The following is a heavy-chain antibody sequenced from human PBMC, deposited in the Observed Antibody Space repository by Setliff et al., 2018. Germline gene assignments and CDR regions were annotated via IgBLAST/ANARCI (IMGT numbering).Heavy chain of an antibody. J-gene: IGHJ5*02. V-gene: IGHV4-61*02. D-gene: IGHD3-3*01. Sequence: SETLSLTCSVSGDSINSGTYYWSWFRQSAGKGLEWIGRIYTGGSTNYNPSLKSRVTISLDTSKNHFSLSLTSVTAADTAVYYCARGRGLEWLPESWFDPWGQGTLVTVSS. CDR3: ARGRGLEWLPESWFDP. CDR2: IYTGGST. CDR1: GDSINSGTYY.